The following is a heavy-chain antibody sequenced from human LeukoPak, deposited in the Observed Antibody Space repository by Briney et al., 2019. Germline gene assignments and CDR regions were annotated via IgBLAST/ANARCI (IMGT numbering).Heavy chain of an antibody. V-gene: IGHV3-48*01. CDR1: GFSFSTYA. CDR2: ISSSSSTI. Sequence: GGSLRLSCAASGFSFSTYAMNWVRQAPGKGLEWVSYISSSSSTIYYADSVKGRFTISRDNAKNSLYLQMNSLRAEDTAVYYCARSRFDYWGQGTLVTVSS. CDR3: ARSRFDY. J-gene: IGHJ4*02. D-gene: IGHD6-13*01.